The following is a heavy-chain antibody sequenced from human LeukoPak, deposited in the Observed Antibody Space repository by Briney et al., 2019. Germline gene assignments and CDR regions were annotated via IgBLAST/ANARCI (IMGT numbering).Heavy chain of an antibody. Sequence: GGSLRLSCAASGFTFSSYWMHWVRQAPGKGLEWVSYISSSGSTIYYADSVKGRFTISRDNAKNTLYLQMNSLRAEDTAVYYCGRGGKVEQLVLARWGQGSLVTVSS. V-gene: IGHV3-48*04. J-gene: IGHJ4*02. CDR1: GFTFSSYW. CDR2: ISSSGSTI. D-gene: IGHD6-13*01. CDR3: GRGGKVEQLVLAR.